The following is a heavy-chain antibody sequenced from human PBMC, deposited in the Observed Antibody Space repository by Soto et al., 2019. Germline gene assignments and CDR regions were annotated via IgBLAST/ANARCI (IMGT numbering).Heavy chain of an antibody. CDR1: GGSISGCD. Sequence: KPSETLSLTCNVSGGSISGCDWNWIRHPPGKGLQRVWYGFHSGTTSYNPSLRSRVSISVDTSKNKFYLTVNSATAAATAVYYCAKVRGHASGWRYFDSWGQGTLVTVSS. J-gene: IGHJ4*02. V-gene: IGHV4-59*01. CDR3: AKVRGHASGWRYFDS. D-gene: IGHD5-18*01. CDR2: GFHSGTT.